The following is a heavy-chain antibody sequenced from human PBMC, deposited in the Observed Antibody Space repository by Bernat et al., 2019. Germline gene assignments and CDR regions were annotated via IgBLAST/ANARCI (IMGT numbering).Heavy chain of an antibody. J-gene: IGHJ6*02. CDR1: GFIFSSFA. V-gene: IGHV3-23*01. Sequence: EVQLLESGGGLVQPGGSLRLSCAASGFIFSSFAMKWVRQAPGKGLEWVSGVSASSGSTYYADSVKGRFTISRDNSKNTLYLQMNSLSAEDTDVYYCEKGLRSDLVVAVDARYGMDVWGQGTTVTVSS. CDR2: VSASSGST. D-gene: IGHD2-15*01. CDR3: EKGLRSDLVVAVDARYGMDV.